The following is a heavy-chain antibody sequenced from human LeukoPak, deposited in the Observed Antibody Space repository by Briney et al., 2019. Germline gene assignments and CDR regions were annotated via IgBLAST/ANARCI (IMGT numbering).Heavy chain of an antibody. CDR2: IRYDGSDK. Sequence: GGSLRLSCAASGFTFSSYGMHWVRQAPGKGLEWVAFIRYDGSDKSYADSVKGRFTISRDNSENTLYLQMNSLRAEDTAVYYCAKGVKVPLLRYFSYYMDVWGKGTTVTISS. CDR3: AKGVKVPLLRYFSYYMDV. CDR1: GFTFSSYG. V-gene: IGHV3-30*02. D-gene: IGHD3-9*01. J-gene: IGHJ6*03.